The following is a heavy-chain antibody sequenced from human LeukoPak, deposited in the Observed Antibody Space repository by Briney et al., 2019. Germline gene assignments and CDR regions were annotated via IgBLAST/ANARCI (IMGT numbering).Heavy chain of an antibody. V-gene: IGHV3-23*01. CDR2: ITGSGATT. CDR1: GFTFNNYV. CDR3: AKRPTTTTRDY. Sequence: PGGSLRLSCAASGFTFNNYVMNWVRQAPGKGLEWVSGITGSGATTYYADSVKGRFTISRDNSKNTLYLQMNSLRAEDTAVYFCAKRPTTTTRDYWGQGTLVTVSS. J-gene: IGHJ4*02. D-gene: IGHD4-11*01.